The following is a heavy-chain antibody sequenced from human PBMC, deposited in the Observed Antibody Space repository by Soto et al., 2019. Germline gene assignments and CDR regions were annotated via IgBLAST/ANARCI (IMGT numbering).Heavy chain of an antibody. J-gene: IGHJ4*02. CDR1: GFTFSSYA. CDR3: ALRSSSREGLPYYFDD. CDR2: ISYDGSNK. D-gene: IGHD1-26*01. Sequence: QVQLVESGGGVVQPGRSLRLSCAASGFTFSSYAMHWVRQAPGKGLEWVAVISYDGSNKYYADSVKGRFTISRDNSKNTLYLQMNSLRAEDTAVYYCALRSSSREGLPYYFDDWGQGTLVTVSS. V-gene: IGHV3-30-3*01.